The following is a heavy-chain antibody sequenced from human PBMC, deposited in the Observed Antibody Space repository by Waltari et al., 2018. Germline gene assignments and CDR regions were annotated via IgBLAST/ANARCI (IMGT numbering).Heavy chain of an antibody. CDR3: ARGGCSGGSCSLDY. CDR1: GFTVSSNY. J-gene: IGHJ4*02. CDR2: VDSGGST. V-gene: IGHV3-53*01. D-gene: IGHD2-15*01. Sequence: EVQLVESGGGLIQPGGSLRLSCAASGFTVSSNYMSWVRQAPGKGWELVSGVDSGGSTYDADAGKGRFTIARDNSKNTLYLQMNSRRAEDTAVYYCARGGCSGGSCSLDYWGQGTLVTVSS.